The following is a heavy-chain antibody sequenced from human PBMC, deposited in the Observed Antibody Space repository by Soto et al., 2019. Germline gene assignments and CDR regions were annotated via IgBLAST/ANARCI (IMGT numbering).Heavy chain of an antibody. CDR3: AKDRSSGSYSKRADY. CDR1: GFTFSSYA. D-gene: IGHD1-26*01. CDR2: ISGSGGNT. V-gene: IGHV3-23*01. Sequence: GVLRLSCTASGFTFSSYAMSWVRQAPGKGLEWVSAISGSGGNTYYEDSVKGRFTISRDNSKNTVYVQMNGLRAEDMALYYCAKDRSSGSYSKRADYWGQGTQVTVSS. J-gene: IGHJ4*02.